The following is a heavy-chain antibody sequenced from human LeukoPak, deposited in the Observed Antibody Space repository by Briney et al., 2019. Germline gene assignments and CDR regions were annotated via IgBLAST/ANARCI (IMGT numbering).Heavy chain of an antibody. CDR1: GFTFSSYA. J-gene: IGHJ4*02. CDR3: AKTGVLRFLEWLLYPDY. CDR2: ISYDGSNK. V-gene: IGHV3-30-3*02. Sequence: GGSLRLSCAASGFTFSSYAMHWVRQAPGKGLEWVAVISYDGSNKYYADSVKGRFTISRDNSKNTLYLQMNSLRAEDTAVYYCAKTGVLRFLEWLLYPDYWGQGTLVTVSS. D-gene: IGHD3-3*01.